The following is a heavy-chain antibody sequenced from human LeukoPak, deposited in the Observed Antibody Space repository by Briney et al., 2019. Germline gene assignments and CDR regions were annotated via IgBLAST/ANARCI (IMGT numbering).Heavy chain of an antibody. D-gene: IGHD6-6*01. Sequence: ASVKVSCKASGYTFTSYAMHWVRQAPGQGLEWMGIINPSGGSTSYAQKFQGRVTMTRDMSTSTVYMELSSLRSEDAAVYYCARDSYYSSSSLGFDYWGQGTLVTVSS. J-gene: IGHJ4*02. V-gene: IGHV1-46*01. CDR2: INPSGGST. CDR1: GYTFTSYA. CDR3: ARDSYYSSSSLGFDY.